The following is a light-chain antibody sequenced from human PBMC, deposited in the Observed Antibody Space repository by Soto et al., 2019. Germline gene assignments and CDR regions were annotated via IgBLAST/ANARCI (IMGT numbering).Light chain of an antibody. J-gene: IGKJ2*01. Sequence: EIVMTQSPATLSVSPGERATLSCRASQSVYSNLAWYQQKPGQAPRLLIYAASTRATGIPARFSGSGSVTEYTLTISSLQSEDFAVYYCQQYNNWPLYTFGQGTKLEIK. CDR3: QQYNNWPLYT. CDR1: QSVYSN. V-gene: IGKV3-15*01. CDR2: AAS.